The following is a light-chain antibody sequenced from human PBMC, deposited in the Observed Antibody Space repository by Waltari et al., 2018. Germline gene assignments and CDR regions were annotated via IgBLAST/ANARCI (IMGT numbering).Light chain of an antibody. J-gene: IGKJ1*01. CDR1: KSVSRN. CDR2: GAS. V-gene: IGKV3-15*01. CDR3: QQYNNWPLT. Sequence: IVMTQPPPTLSVSPGERPTFSCRSSKSVSRNLACHQQRPGQATTLLTYGASTRAAGIPVRFSGSGSGTEFTLTISSLQYEDFAVYYCQQYNNWPLTFGQGTKVEIK.